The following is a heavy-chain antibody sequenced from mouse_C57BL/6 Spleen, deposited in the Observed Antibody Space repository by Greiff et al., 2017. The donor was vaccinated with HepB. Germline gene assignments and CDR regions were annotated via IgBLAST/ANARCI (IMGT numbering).Heavy chain of an antibody. D-gene: IGHD1-1*01. V-gene: IGHV14-4*01. J-gene: IGHJ3*01. CDR2: IDPENGDT. CDR1: GFNIKDDY. CDR3: TAYYGSTLFAY. Sequence: EVQLQESGAELVRPGASVKLSCTASGFNIKDDYMHWVKQRPDQGLEWIGWIDPENGDTEYASKFQGKSTITADTSSNTAYLQLSSLTSEDTAVYYFTAYYGSTLFAYWSQGTLVTDSA.